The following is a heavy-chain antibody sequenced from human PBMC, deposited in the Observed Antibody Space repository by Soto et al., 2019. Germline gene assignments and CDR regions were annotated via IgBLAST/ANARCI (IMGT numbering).Heavy chain of an antibody. Sequence: QGQLVESGGGVVQPGRSLRLSCVASGFTFSRYGMHWVRQAPGKGLEWVAVISYDGSNKYYADSVKGRFTISRDNSKNTVYLQMNSLRAEDTAVYYCAKDTVVRNYYYYGMDVWGQGTTVTVSS. CDR1: GFTFSRYG. V-gene: IGHV3-30*18. J-gene: IGHJ6*02. D-gene: IGHD4-17*01. CDR2: ISYDGSNK. CDR3: AKDTVVRNYYYYGMDV.